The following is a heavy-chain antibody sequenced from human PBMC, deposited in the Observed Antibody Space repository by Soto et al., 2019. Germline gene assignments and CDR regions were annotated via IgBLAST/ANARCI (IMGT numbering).Heavy chain of an antibody. CDR1: GYTFSTHG. J-gene: IGHJ4*02. D-gene: IGHD4-4*01. CDR2: ISAFNGNS. V-gene: IGHV1-18*01. CDR3: AKGVYDYTF. Sequence: QIQLVQSGAEVKRPGASVKVSCKASGYTFSTHGITWVRQAPGQGLEWMGWISAFNGNSKYAQKFQGIVTMTTDTSTSTAYMELRSLRFDDTAVYYCAKGVYDYTFWGQGTLVTVSS.